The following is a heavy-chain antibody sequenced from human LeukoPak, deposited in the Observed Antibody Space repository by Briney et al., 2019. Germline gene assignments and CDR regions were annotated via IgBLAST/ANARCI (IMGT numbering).Heavy chain of an antibody. CDR2: IIPIFATT. Sequence: SVKVSCKASGYTFTSYGISWVRQAPGQGLEWMGGIIPIFATTNYAQKFQDRVTIIADESTTTAYMELSSLRSEDTAVYYCARDRGYGGHSGAYVVWGQGTMVTVSS. V-gene: IGHV1-69*13. J-gene: IGHJ3*01. D-gene: IGHD4-23*01. CDR1: GYTFTSYG. CDR3: ARDRGYGGHSGAYVV.